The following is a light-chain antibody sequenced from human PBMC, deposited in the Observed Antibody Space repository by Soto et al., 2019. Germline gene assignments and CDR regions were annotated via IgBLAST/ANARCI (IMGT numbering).Light chain of an antibody. CDR3: QQYGNLPRT. CDR2: AAS. Sequence: EIVLPQSPGTLYLSPGERATLSCRASQRFSTSYLDWYRQRAGQAHRLLIYAASTRATGIPDRFSGSGSGTDFTLTISRLEPEDFAVYYCQQYGNLPRTFGTGTTGDIQ. CDR1: QRFSTSY. V-gene: IGKV3-20*01. J-gene: IGKJ3*01.